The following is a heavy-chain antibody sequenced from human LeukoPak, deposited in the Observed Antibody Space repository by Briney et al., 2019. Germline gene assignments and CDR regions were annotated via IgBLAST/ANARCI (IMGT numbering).Heavy chain of an antibody. CDR3: ARGCGGDCPNAEYFHH. Sequence: SVKVSCKASGGTFSSYAISWVRQAPGQGLEWMGGIIPIFGTANYAQKFQGRVTITADESTSTAYMELSSLRSEDTAVYYCARGCGGDCPNAEYFHHWGQGTLVTVSS. CDR1: GGTFSSYA. V-gene: IGHV1-69*13. CDR2: IIPIFGTA. D-gene: IGHD2-21*02. J-gene: IGHJ1*01.